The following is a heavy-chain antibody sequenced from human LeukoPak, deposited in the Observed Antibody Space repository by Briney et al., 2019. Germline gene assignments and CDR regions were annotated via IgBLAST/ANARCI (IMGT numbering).Heavy chain of an antibody. Sequence: SETLSLTCSVSGGSVSSGSYYWSWLRQPPGKGLEWIGYIYYSGSTYYNPSLKSRVTISVDTSKNQFSLKLSSVTAADTAVYYCAGRDMVPDYWGQGTLVTVSS. V-gene: IGHV4-30-4*01. CDR2: IYYSGST. CDR1: GGSVSSGSYY. D-gene: IGHD3-10*01. CDR3: AGRDMVPDY. J-gene: IGHJ4*02.